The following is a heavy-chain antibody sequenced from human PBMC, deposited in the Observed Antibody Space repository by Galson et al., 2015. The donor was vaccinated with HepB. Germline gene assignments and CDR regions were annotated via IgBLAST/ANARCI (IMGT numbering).Heavy chain of an antibody. CDR2: SDAGNVDT. D-gene: IGHD3-22*01. Sequence: SVKVSCKASGYNFIDYTIHWVRQAPGHRLEWMGLSDAGNVDTKFSQCFQCSVSITTDASSSTMSMELSSLRSEDTGVYYCARSLSGYQYYYFTDFWGQGTTVIVSS. CDR3: ARSLSGYQYYYFTDF. J-gene: IGHJ6*02. V-gene: IGHV1-3*01. CDR1: GYNFIDYT.